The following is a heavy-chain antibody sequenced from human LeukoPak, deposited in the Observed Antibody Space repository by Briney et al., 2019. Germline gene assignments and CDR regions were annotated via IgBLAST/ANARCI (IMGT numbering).Heavy chain of an antibody. D-gene: IGHD6-13*01. CDR2: IYYSGNT. Sequence: SETLSLTCTVSGGSISSGIYYWGWIRQPPGKGLEWIGSIYYSGNTYYNPSLKSRVTISVDTSKNQLSLKLNSVTAADTAVYYCASHVRQQLPPKAFDYWGQGTLVTVSS. V-gene: IGHV4-39*01. J-gene: IGHJ4*02. CDR1: GGSISSGIYY. CDR3: ASHVRQQLPPKAFDY.